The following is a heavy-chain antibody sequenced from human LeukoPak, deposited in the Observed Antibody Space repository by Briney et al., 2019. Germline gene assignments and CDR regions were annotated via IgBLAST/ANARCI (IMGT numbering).Heavy chain of an antibody. CDR1: GGSVSSGDYY. J-gene: IGHJ4*02. V-gene: IGHV4-30-4*01. CDR2: MYYSGST. Sequence: SETLSLTCCVSGGSVSSGDYYWSWIRQPPGKGLEWIGYMYYSGSTYYSPSLKSRVTISVDTSKNQFSLKLSSVTAADTAVYYCVRRMVGAIRPFDYWGQGTLVTVSS. CDR3: VRRMVGAIRPFDY. D-gene: IGHD1-26*01.